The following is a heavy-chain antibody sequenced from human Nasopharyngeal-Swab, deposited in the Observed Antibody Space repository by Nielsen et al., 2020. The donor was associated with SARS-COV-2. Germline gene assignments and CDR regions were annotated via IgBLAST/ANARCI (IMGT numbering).Heavy chain of an antibody. CDR1: GGSISSSSYY. CDR3: ARGAGYYYYYYMDV. Sequence: GSLRLSCTVSGGSISSSSYYWGWIRQPPGKGLEWIGRIYYSGSTYYNPSLKSRVTISVDTSKNQFSLKLSSVTAADTAVYYCARGAGYYYYYYMDVWGKGTTVTVSS. J-gene: IGHJ6*03. V-gene: IGHV4-39*01. CDR2: IYYSGST. D-gene: IGHD6-19*01.